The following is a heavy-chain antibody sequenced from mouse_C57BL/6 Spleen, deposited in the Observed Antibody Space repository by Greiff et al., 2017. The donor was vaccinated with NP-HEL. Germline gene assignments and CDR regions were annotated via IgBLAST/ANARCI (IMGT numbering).Heavy chain of an antibody. CDR2: INPNNGGT. J-gene: IGHJ2*01. V-gene: IGHV1-26*01. Sequence: EVQLQQSGPELVKPGASVKISCKASGYTFTDYYMNWVKQSHGKSLEWIGDINPNNGGTSYNQKFKGKATLTVDQYSSTAYMELRSLTSETSEVYSCASWEMYYDGYWGQGTTLTVST. CDR3: ASWEMYYDGY. D-gene: IGHD4-1*01. CDR1: GYTFTDYY.